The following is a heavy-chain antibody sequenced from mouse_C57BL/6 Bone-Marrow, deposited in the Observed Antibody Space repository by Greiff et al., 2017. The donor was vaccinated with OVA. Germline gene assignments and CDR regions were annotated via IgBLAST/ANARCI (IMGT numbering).Heavy chain of an antibody. J-gene: IGHJ2*01. Sequence: EVKLMESGGGLVKPGGSLKLSCAASGFTFSSYAMSWVRQTPEKRLEWVATISDGGSYTYYPDNVKGRFTISRDNAKNNLYLQMSHLKSEDTAMYYCARDSPTTVYYFDYWGQGTTLTVSS. CDR1: GFTFSSYA. CDR3: ARDSPTTVYYFDY. D-gene: IGHD1-1*01. V-gene: IGHV5-4*01. CDR2: ISDGGSYT.